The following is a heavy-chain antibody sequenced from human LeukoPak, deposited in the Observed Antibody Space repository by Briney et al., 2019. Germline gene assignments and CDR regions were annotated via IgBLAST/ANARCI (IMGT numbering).Heavy chain of an antibody. CDR3: ARGGNTGYNL. Sequence: SETLSLTCVVYGGSFSGYYWSWIRQPPGRGLEWIGEINHRGSTNYNPSLKSRVTISVDTSKNQFSLKLSSVTAADTAVYYCARGGNTGYNLWGQGTLVTVSS. J-gene: IGHJ4*02. V-gene: IGHV4-34*01. CDR1: GGSFSGYY. D-gene: IGHD1-20*01. CDR2: INHRGST.